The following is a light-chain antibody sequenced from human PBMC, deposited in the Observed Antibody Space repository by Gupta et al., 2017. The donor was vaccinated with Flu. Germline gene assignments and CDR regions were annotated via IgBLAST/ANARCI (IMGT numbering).Light chain of an antibody. CDR3: SSYTSSSSLYV. CDR2: EVS. CDR1: SSDVGGSNN. V-gene: IGLV2-14*01. Sequence: QPALTQPASVSGSPGHSITISCTGTSSDVGGSNNVSWYQQHPGKAPRLMIYEVSNRPSGVSNRFSGSKSGNTASLTISGLQAEDEADFYCSSYTSSSSLYVFGTGTKVTVL. J-gene: IGLJ1*01.